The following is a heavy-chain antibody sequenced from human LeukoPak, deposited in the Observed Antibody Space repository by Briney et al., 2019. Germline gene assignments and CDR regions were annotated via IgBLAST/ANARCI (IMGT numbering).Heavy chain of an antibody. CDR1: AFTFSSYT. J-gene: IGHJ4*02. CDR2: IPYDGSFK. CDR3: ARSLYCIDY. V-gene: IGHV3-30*08. Sequence: PGRSLRLSCAASAFTFSSYTMHWVRQAPGKGLEWVAGIPYDGSFKYYADSVKGRFTISRDNFKNTLYLQMNSLRVEDTAVYYCARSLYCIDYWGQGTLVTVSS. D-gene: IGHD2-15*01.